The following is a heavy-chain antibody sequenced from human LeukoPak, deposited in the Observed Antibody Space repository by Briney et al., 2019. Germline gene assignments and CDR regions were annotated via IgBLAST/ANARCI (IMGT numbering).Heavy chain of an antibody. Sequence: GGSLRLSCAASGFTFSSYEMNWVRQAPGKGLEWVSYISSSGSTIYYADSVKGRFTISRDNAKNSLYLQMNSLRAEDTAVYYCARDPGGWYGRAFDIWGQGTMVTVSS. D-gene: IGHD6-19*01. CDR1: GFTFSSYE. V-gene: IGHV3-48*03. J-gene: IGHJ3*02. CDR2: ISSSGSTI. CDR3: ARDPGGWYGRAFDI.